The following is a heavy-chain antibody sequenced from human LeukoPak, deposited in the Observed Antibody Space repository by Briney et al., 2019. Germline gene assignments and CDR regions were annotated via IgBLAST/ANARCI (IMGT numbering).Heavy chain of an antibody. Sequence: GGSLRLSCAASGFTVSSNYMSWVRQTPGKGLEWVSVIFSGGSMSFADSVKGRFTMSRDESKNTLFLHMNSLRAGDTAVYYCARAKVRFGYTYGYDYWGQGTLVTVSS. CDR3: ARAKVRFGYTYGYDY. CDR1: GFTVSSNY. J-gene: IGHJ4*02. D-gene: IGHD5-18*01. CDR2: IFSGGSM. V-gene: IGHV3-66*01.